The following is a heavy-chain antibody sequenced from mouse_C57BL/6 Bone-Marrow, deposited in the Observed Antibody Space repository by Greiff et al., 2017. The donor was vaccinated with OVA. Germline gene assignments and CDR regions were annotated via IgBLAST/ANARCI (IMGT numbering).Heavy chain of an antibody. J-gene: IGHJ3*01. CDR3: ASIYYGTLFAY. CDR2: ISYDGSN. D-gene: IGHD2-1*01. CDR1: GYSITSGYY. V-gene: IGHV3-6*01. Sequence: DVQLQESGPGLVKPSQSLSLTCSVTGYSITSGYYWNWIRQFPGNKLEWMGYISYDGSNNYNPSLKNRISITRDTSKNQFFLKLNSVTTEDTATYYCASIYYGTLFAYWGQGTLVTVSA.